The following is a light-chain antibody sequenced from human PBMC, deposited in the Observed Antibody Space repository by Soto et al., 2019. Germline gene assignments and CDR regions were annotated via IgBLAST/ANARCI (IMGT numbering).Light chain of an antibody. Sequence: EIVLTQSPAILSLSPGERATLYCRASQSVTIKLAWYQQKPGQPPRLLIYDASTRATGTPARFSGSGSGTDFTLSISSLEPEDFAFYFCQHRANWPLTFGRGTKVEI. V-gene: IGKV3-11*01. J-gene: IGKJ4*01. CDR3: QHRANWPLT. CDR2: DAS. CDR1: QSVTIK.